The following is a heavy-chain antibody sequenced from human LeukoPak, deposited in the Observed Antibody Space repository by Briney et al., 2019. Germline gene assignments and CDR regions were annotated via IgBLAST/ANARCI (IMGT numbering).Heavy chain of an antibody. Sequence: GASVKVSCKASGNTFTSYAMNWVRQAPGQGLEWMGWINTNTGNPTYAQGFTGRFVFSLDTSVSTAYLQISSLKAEDTAVYYCARDMVVAAYYYYYGMDVWGQGTTVTVSS. V-gene: IGHV7-4-1*02. CDR2: INTNTGNP. D-gene: IGHD2-15*01. J-gene: IGHJ6*02. CDR1: GNTFTSYA. CDR3: ARDMVVAAYYYYYGMDV.